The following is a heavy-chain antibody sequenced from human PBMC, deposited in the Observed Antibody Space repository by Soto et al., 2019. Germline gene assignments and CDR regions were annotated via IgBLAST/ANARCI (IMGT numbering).Heavy chain of an antibody. CDR3: AMRGYSGYDY. D-gene: IGHD5-12*01. Sequence: SETLSLTCTVSGGSISSYYWSWIRQPPGKGLEWIGYIYYSGSTNYNPSLKSRVTISVDTSKNQFSLKLSSVTAADTAVYYCAMRGYSGYDYWGQGTLVTVSS. CDR2: IYYSGST. V-gene: IGHV4-59*01. J-gene: IGHJ4*02. CDR1: GGSISSYY.